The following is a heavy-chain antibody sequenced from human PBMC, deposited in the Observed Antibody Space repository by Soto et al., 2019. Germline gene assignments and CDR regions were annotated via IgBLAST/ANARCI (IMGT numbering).Heavy chain of an antibody. D-gene: IGHD6-6*01. CDR2: IDPSDSYT. Sequence: PGESLKISCKGSGYSFTSYWISWVRQMPGKGLEWMGRIDPSDSYTNYSPSFQGHVTISADKSISTAYLQWSSLKASDTAMYYCATFEYSSPRGVDYWGQGTLVTVSS. CDR1: GYSFTSYW. J-gene: IGHJ4*02. V-gene: IGHV5-10-1*01. CDR3: ATFEYSSPRGVDY.